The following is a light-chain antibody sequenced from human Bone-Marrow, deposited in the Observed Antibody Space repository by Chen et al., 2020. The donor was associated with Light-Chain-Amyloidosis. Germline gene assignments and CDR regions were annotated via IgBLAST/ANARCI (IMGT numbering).Light chain of an antibody. CDR1: NIGSTS. J-gene: IGLJ1*01. V-gene: IGLV3-21*02. CDR3: QIWDRTSTHYV. Sequence: SYVLTQPSSVSVAPGQTATIACGGNNIGSTSVHWYQQTPGQAPVLVVYDDIDRPSGIPERFSGSNSGNTATLTISRVEVGDEADYYCQIWDRTSTHYVFGFGTKVTVL. CDR2: DDI.